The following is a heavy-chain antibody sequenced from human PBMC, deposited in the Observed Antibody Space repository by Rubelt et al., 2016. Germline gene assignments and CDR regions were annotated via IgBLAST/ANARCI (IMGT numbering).Heavy chain of an antibody. CDR2: INAGNGNP. D-gene: IGHD2-8*01. Sequence: QVQLVQSGAEVKKPGASVKVSCKASGYTFTSYALHWVRQAPGQRLEWMGWINAGNGNPNYSQKFQGRVTITRETSASTAYMELSSLRSEDTAVYYCARAQRIRLLMVYAPTFDYWGQGTLVTVSS. V-gene: IGHV1-3*01. CDR3: ARAQRIRLLMVYAPTFDY. CDR1: GYTFTSYA. J-gene: IGHJ4*02.